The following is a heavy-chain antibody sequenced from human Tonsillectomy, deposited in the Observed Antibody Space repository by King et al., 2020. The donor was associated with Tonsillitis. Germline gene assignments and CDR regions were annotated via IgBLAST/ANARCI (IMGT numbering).Heavy chain of an antibody. CDR1: GFTFSSYW. Sequence: QLVQSGGGLVQPGGSLRLSCAASGFTFSSYWMSWVRQAPGKGLEWVANIKQDGSEKYYLDSVKGRFTISRENAKNSLYLQMNSLRAEDTAVYYCARDSNKADNWFDPWGQGTLVTVSS. CDR2: IKQDGSEK. V-gene: IGHV3-7*01. CDR3: ARDSNKADNWFDP. J-gene: IGHJ5*02.